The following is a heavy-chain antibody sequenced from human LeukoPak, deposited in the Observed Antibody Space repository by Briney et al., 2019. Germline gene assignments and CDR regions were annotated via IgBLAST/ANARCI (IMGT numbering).Heavy chain of an antibody. CDR2: IYYSGST. D-gene: IGHD6-13*01. V-gene: IGHV4-31*03. Sequence: SETLPLTCTVSGGSISSGGYYWSWIRQHPGKGLEWIGYIYYSGSTYYNPSLKSRVTISVDTSKNQFSLKLSSVTAADTAVYYCARGPAEEQLQWFDPWGQGTLVTVSS. CDR1: GGSISSGGYY. J-gene: IGHJ5*02. CDR3: ARGPAEEQLQWFDP.